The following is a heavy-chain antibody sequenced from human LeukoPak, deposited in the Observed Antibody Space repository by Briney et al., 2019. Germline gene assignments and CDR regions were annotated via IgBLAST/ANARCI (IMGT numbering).Heavy chain of an antibody. CDR3: ARGLSFNIEANRNWFDP. J-gene: IGHJ5*02. Sequence: PSETLSLTCAVSGGSISSGGYSWSWIRQPPGKGLEWIGYIYHSGSTYYNPSLKSRVTISVDRSKNQFSLKLSSVTAADTAVYYCARGLSFNIEANRNWFDPWGQGTLVTVSS. CDR2: IYHSGST. D-gene: IGHD2/OR15-2a*01. CDR1: GGSISSGGYS. V-gene: IGHV4-30-2*01.